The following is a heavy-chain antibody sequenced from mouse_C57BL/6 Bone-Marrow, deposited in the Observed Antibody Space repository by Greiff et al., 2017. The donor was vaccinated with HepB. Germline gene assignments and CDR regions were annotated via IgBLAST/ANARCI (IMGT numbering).Heavy chain of an antibody. CDR3: ARRFITTVALDY. Sequence: DVKLVESGGGLVQPGGSLKLSCAASGFTFSDYYMYWVRQTPEKRLEWVAYISNGGGSTYYPDTVKGRFTISRDNAKNTLYLQMSRLKSEDTAMYYCARRFITTVALDYWGQGTTLTVSS. CDR1: GFTFSDYY. V-gene: IGHV5-12*01. D-gene: IGHD1-1*01. J-gene: IGHJ2*01. CDR2: ISNGGGST.